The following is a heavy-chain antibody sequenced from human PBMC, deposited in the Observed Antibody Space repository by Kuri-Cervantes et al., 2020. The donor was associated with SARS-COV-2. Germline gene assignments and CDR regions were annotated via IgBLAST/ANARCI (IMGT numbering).Heavy chain of an antibody. D-gene: IGHD5-24*01. CDR3: AREEWLHIHDAFDI. J-gene: IGHJ3*02. Sequence: GGSLRLSCAASGFTFDDYAMHWVRQAPGKGLEWVSGISWNSCSIGYADSVKGRFTISRDNAKNSLYLQMNSLRAEDTAVYYCAREEWLHIHDAFDIWGHGTMVTVSS. CDR2: ISWNSCSI. V-gene: IGHV3-9*01. CDR1: GFTFDDYA.